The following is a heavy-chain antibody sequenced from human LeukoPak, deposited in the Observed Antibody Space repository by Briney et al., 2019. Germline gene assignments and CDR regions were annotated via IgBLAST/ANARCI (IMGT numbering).Heavy chain of an antibody. J-gene: IGHJ4*02. D-gene: IGHD6-13*01. V-gene: IGHV3-64D*06. CDR2: ISSNGDNT. CDR1: GFTFSSYA. Sequence: GGSLRLSCSASGFTFSSYAMHWVRQAPGKGLEYVSAISSNGDNTYYADSVKGRFTISRDNCKNTLYLQMSSLRPEDTAVYYCVKDPRSSRPSWGQGTLVTVSS. CDR3: VKDPRSSRPS.